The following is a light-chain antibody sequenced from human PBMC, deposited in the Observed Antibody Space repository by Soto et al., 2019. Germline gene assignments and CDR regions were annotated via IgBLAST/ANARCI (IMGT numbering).Light chain of an antibody. J-gene: IGLJ1*01. Sequence: QSVLAQPASVSGSPGQSITISCTGTSSDVGSYSYVSWYQQHPGKAPKLMIYEGSNRPSGVSSRFSGSKSGNTASLTISGLQAEDEADYYCSSYTSSSTVFGTGTKVTVL. V-gene: IGLV2-14*01. CDR1: SSDVGSYSY. CDR2: EGS. CDR3: SSYTSSSTV.